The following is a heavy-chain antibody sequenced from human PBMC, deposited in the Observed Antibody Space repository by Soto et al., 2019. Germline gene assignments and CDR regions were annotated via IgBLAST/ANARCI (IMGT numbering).Heavy chain of an antibody. CDR2: ISSSASHI. Sequence: EVQLVESGGGLVKPGGSLRLSCAASGFSFSSYSMNWVRQAPGKGLEWVSSISSSASHINYADSVKGRFTISRDNAKKSLYLQMNSLRAEETAVYYCARGYTAYCSGCTCYWFDPWSQGTLVTVSS. J-gene: IGHJ5*02. D-gene: IGHD2-15*01. CDR1: GFSFSSYS. CDR3: ARGYTAYCSGCTCYWFDP. V-gene: IGHV3-21*01.